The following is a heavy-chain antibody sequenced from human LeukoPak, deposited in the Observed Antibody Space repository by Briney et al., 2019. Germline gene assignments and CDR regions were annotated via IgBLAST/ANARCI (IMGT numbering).Heavy chain of an antibody. V-gene: IGHV3-23*01. J-gene: IGHJ4*02. D-gene: IGHD2-15*01. CDR3: AKARVVAAIYNY. Sequence: GGSLRLSCAAPGFTFSSYAMSWVRQAPGKGLEWVSAISGSGGSTYYADSVKGRFTISRDNSKNTLCLQMNSLRAEDTAVYYCAKARVVAAIYNYWGQGTLVTVSS. CDR1: GFTFSSYA. CDR2: ISGSGGST.